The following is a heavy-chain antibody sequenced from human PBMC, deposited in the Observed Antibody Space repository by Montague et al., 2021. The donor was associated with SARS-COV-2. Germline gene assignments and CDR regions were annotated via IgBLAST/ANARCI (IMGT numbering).Heavy chain of an antibody. Sequence: VKPTPTLTLTCTLSGFSLSTGVMRASWIRQPPGKALEWLARIXWDDDKFYSTSLKTRLTISKDTSNNQVVLTMTNMDPVDTATYYCARSYYDILTNYYDAFDIWGQGTMVTVSS. CDR3: ARSYYDILTNYYDAFDI. CDR2: IXWDDDK. CDR1: GFSLSTGVMR. V-gene: IGHV2-70*04. D-gene: IGHD3-9*01. J-gene: IGHJ3*02.